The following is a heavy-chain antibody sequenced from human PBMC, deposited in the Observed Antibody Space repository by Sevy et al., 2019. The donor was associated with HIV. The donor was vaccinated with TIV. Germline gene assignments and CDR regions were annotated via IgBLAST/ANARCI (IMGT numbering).Heavy chain of an antibody. CDR1: GGTFSSYA. CDR3: ARERILRYCDWLTKHYYYMDV. CDR2: IIPIFGTA. D-gene: IGHD3-9*01. J-gene: IGHJ6*03. Sequence: ASVKVSCKASGGTFSSYAISWVRQAPGQGLEWMGRIIPIFGTANYAQKFQGRVTITADESTSTAYVELSSLRSEDTAVYYCARERILRYCDWLTKHYYYMDVWGKGTTVTVSS. V-gene: IGHV1-69*13.